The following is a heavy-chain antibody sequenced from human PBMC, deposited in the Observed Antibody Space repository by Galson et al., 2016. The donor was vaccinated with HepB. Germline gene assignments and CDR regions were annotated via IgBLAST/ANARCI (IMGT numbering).Heavy chain of an antibody. CDR1: GFSLNNVA. D-gene: IGHD1-26*01. V-gene: IGHV3-23*01. CDR2: VLTSGGRT. Sequence: SLRLSCAVSGFSLNNVAMSWVRQGPGKGLEWVSGVLTSGGRTYYADFVKGRFTISRDNSNNTLHLQMNSLRVEDTALYYCATDLERSGNYYELFDYWGQGTLVTVSS. J-gene: IGHJ4*02. CDR3: ATDLERSGNYYELFDY.